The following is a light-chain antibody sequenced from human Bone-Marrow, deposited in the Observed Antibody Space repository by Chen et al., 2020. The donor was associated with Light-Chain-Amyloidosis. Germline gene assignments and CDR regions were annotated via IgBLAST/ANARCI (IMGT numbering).Light chain of an antibody. J-gene: IGLJ2*01. V-gene: IGLV3-25*03. CDR2: RDT. Sequence: SYELTQPPSVSVSPGQTARITCSGDDLPTKYAYGYQQKPGQAPVLVIHRDTERPSGSSDRFSGSSSGTTATLTISGVQAEDEADYHCQSADSSGTYEVIFGGGTKLTVL. CDR1: DLPTKY. CDR3: QSADSSGTYEVI.